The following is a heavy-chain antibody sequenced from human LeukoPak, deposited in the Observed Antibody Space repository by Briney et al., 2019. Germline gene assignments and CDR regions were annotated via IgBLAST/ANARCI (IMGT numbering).Heavy chain of an antibody. CDR3: ARWFGKMSSYYYYMDV. Sequence: GGSLRLSCAASGFTFSDYYMSWIRQAPGNGLEWVSYISSSGSTIYYADSVKGRFTISRDNAKNSLYLQMNSLRAEDTAVYYCARWFGKMSSYYYYMDVWGKGTTVTVSS. CDR1: GFTFSDYY. D-gene: IGHD3-10*01. J-gene: IGHJ6*03. CDR2: ISSSGSTI. V-gene: IGHV3-11*01.